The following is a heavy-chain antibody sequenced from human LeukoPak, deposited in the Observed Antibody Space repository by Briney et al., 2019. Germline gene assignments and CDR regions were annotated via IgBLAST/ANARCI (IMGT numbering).Heavy chain of an antibody. CDR3: AGDSYAIDY. J-gene: IGHJ4*02. CDR2: NYYSGST. V-gene: IGHV4-59*01. Sequence: SETLSLTCTVSDGSISSYYWNWIRQPPGKGLEWIGYNYYSGSTNYNPSLKSRVTISVDTSKNQFSLKLSSVTAADTAVYYCAGDSYAIDYWGQGTLVTVSS. CDR1: DGSISSYY. D-gene: IGHD5-18*01.